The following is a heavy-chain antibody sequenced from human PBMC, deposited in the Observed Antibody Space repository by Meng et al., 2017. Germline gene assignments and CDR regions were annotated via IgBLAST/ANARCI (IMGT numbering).Heavy chain of an antibody. CDR1: GGSFSGYY. D-gene: IGHD2-2*02. CDR2: INHSGST. J-gene: IGHJ4*02. Sequence: QVQLQQWGAGLLQPSETLSLACAVYGGSFSGYYWSWIRQPPGKGLEWIGEINHSGSTNYNPSLKSRVTISVDTSKNQFSLKLSSVTAADTAVYYCARGVQCSTSCYIDYWGQGTLVTVSS. CDR3: ARGVQCSTSCYIDY. V-gene: IGHV4-34*01.